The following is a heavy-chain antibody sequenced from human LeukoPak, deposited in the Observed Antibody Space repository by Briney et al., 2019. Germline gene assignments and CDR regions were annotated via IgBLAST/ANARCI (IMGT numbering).Heavy chain of an antibody. J-gene: IGHJ6*02. CDR1: GFTFSSYS. CDR2: ISSSSSTI. V-gene: IGHV3-48*04. D-gene: IGHD6-13*01. Sequence: PGGSLRLSCAASGFTFSSYSMNWVRQAPGKGLEWVSYISSSSSTIYYADSVKGRFTISRDNAKNSLYLQMNSLRAEDTAVYYCARDRRVAAAGTKDVDYYYYYGMDVWGQGTTVTVSS. CDR3: ARDRRVAAAGTKDVDYYYYYGMDV.